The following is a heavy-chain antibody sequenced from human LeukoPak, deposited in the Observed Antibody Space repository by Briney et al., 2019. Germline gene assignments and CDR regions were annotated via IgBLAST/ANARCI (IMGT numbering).Heavy chain of an antibody. CDR3: ARTKGYCSSSSCYGTGGIPYDY. J-gene: IGHJ4*02. D-gene: IGHD2-2*01. Sequence: PGGSLRLSCAASGFTLSSYWMHWVRQAPGKGLVWVSRINSDGSSTSYTDSVKGRFIISRDNAKNTLYLQMNSLRAEDTAVYYCARTKGYCSSSSCYGTGGIPYDYWGQGTLVTVSS. CDR2: INSDGSST. V-gene: IGHV3-74*01. CDR1: GFTLSSYW.